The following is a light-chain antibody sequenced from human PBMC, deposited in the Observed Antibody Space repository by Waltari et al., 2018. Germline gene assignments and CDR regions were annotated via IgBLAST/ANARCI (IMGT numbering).Light chain of an antibody. Sequence: EIVLTQSPGTLSLYPGERAPLSCRTSHSVSRTLAWYQQKPGQAPKLLIYGASIKATGIPDRFTGSGSGTDFSLTISSLEPEDFAVYFCQHYVRLPATFGQGTKVEIK. V-gene: IGKV3-20*01. CDR1: HSVSRT. J-gene: IGKJ1*01. CDR3: QHYVRLPAT. CDR2: GAS.